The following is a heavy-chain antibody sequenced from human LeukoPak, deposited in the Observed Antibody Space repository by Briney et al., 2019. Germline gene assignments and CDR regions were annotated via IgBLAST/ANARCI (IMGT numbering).Heavy chain of an antibody. J-gene: IGHJ3*02. CDR3: ARGKAGPFLDAFDI. CDR1: GGTFSSYA. Sequence: ASVKVSCKASGGTFSSYAISWVRQAPGQGLEWMGGIIPIFGTANYAQKFQGRVTITADESTSTAYMELSSLRSEDTAVYYCARGKAGPFLDAFDIWGQGTMVTVSS. CDR2: IIPIFGTA. V-gene: IGHV1-69*13.